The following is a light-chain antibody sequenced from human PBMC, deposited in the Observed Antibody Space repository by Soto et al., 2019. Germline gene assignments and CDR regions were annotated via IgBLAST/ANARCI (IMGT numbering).Light chain of an antibody. CDR2: KAS. Sequence: DIQMTQSPSTLSASVGDRVTITCRASQSISDWLVWYQQKPGKAPKVLIYKASSLASGVPSRFSGSGSGTEFTLTISSLQPDDFASYYCQQYNSYSTFGPGTYVDIK. CDR1: QSISDW. CDR3: QQYNSYST. J-gene: IGKJ3*01. V-gene: IGKV1-5*03.